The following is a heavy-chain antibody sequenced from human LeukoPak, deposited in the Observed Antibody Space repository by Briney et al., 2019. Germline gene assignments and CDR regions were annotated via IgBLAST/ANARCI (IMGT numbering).Heavy chain of an antibody. CDR1: GGTFSSYA. V-gene: IGHV1-69*05. D-gene: IGHD3-22*01. CDR2: IIPIFGTA. Sequence: SVKVSCKASGGTFSSYAISWVRQAPGQGLEWMGGIIPIFGTANYAQKFQGRVTITTDESTSTAYMELSSLRSEDTAVYYCARDLGYHPNYYDSSGYYYWDQGTLVTVSS. CDR3: ARDLGYHPNYYDSSGYYY. J-gene: IGHJ4*02.